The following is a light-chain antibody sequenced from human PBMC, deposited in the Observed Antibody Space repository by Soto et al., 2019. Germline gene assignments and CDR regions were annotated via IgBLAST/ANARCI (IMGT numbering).Light chain of an antibody. CDR2: GNS. Sequence: QAVVTQPPSVSGAPGQRVTISCTGSSSNIGAGYDVHWYQQLPGTAPKLLIYGNSNRPSGVPDRFSGSKSGTSASLAITGLQAEDEADHYCQSYDSSLSEVVFGGGTKLTVL. V-gene: IGLV1-40*01. J-gene: IGLJ2*01. CDR3: QSYDSSLSEVV. CDR1: SSNIGAGYD.